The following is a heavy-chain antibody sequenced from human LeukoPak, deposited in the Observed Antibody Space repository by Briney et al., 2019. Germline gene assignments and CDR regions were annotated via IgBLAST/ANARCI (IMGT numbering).Heavy chain of an antibody. J-gene: IGHJ3*02. CDR2: IYYSGST. D-gene: IGHD1-26*01. CDR1: GGSISSGDYY. Sequence: SETLSLTCTVSGGSISSGDYYWSWIRQHPGKGLEWIGYIYYSGSTYYNPSLKSRVTISVDTSKNQFSLKLSSVTAADTAVYYYARDNGVVGATSAFDIWGQGTMVTVSS. V-gene: IGHV4-31*03. CDR3: ARDNGVVGATSAFDI.